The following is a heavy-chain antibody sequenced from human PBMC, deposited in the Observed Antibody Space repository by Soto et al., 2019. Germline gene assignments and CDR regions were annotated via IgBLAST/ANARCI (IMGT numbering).Heavy chain of an antibody. Sequence: PGGSLRLSCAASGFTFSDYGMSWVRQAPGKGLEWVSGVSGSGDSGTGDRTYYAGSVKGRFTISRDNSKNTLYLQMNSLRVEDTAVYYCAKDEKGVIADYFDCWGQGTLVTVPS. CDR1: GFTFSDYG. CDR2: VSGSGDSGTGDRT. CDR3: AKDEKGVIADYFDC. D-gene: IGHD3-10*01. V-gene: IGHV3-23*01. J-gene: IGHJ4*02.